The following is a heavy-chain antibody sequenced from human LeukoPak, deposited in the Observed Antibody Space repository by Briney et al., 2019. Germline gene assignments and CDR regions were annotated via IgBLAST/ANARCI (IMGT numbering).Heavy chain of an antibody. Sequence: ASVKVSYKASGYTFTGYYMNWVRQPPGQGLEWMGWINPNSGGTNYAQKFQGRVTMTRDTSISTAYMELSRLRSDDTAVYYCARDRHSSGYKYYYYGMDVWGQGTTVTVSS. CDR1: GYTFTGYY. CDR3: ARDRHSSGYKYYYYGMDV. V-gene: IGHV1-2*02. CDR2: INPNSGGT. J-gene: IGHJ6*02. D-gene: IGHD3-22*01.